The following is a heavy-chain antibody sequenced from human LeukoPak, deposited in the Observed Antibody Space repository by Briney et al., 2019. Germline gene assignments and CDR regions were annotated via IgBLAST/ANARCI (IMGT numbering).Heavy chain of an antibody. Sequence: GGSLRLSCAASGFTFSSYAMSWVRQAPGKGLEWVSAISGSGGSTYYADPVKGRFTISRDSSKNTLHLQMNSLRAEDTAVYYCAKDSARLARGEFDPWGQGTLVTVSS. CDR1: GFTFSSYA. CDR2: ISGSGGST. V-gene: IGHV3-23*01. CDR3: AKDSARLARGEFDP. J-gene: IGHJ5*02. D-gene: IGHD3-10*01.